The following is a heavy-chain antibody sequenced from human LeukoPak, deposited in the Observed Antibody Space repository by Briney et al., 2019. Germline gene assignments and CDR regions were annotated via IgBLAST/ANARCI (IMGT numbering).Heavy chain of an antibody. Sequence: GGSLRLSCAASGITFSNYAMSWVRQAPGKGLEWVAVIWYDGSNKYYADSVKGRFTISRDNSKNTLYLQMNSLRAEDTAVYYCARDISTGYPNQYYFDYWGQGTLVTVSS. CDR3: ARDISTGYPNQYYFDY. V-gene: IGHV3-33*08. CDR2: IWYDGSNK. CDR1: GITFSNYA. D-gene: IGHD3-9*01. J-gene: IGHJ4*02.